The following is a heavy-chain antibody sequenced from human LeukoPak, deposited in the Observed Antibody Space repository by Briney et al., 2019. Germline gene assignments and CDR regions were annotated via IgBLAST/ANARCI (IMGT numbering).Heavy chain of an antibody. CDR1: GGSFSGYY. CDR3: ARGLRWRAYFDY. CDR2: INHSGST. D-gene: IGHD4-23*01. Sequence: PSETLSHTCAVYGGSFSGYYWSWIRQPPGKGLEWIGEINHSGSTNYNPSLKSRVTISVDTSKNQFSLKLSSVTAADTAVYYCARGLRWRAYFDYWGQGTLVTVSS. V-gene: IGHV4-34*01. J-gene: IGHJ4*02.